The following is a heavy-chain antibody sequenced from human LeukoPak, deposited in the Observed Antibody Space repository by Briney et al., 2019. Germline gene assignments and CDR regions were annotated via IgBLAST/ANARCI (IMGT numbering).Heavy chain of an antibody. D-gene: IGHD3-3*01. V-gene: IGHV1-18*01. CDR2: ISAYNGNT. J-gene: IGHJ4*02. Sequence: EASVKVSCKASGYTFTSYGISWVRQAPGRGLEWMGWISAYNGNTNYAQKLQGRVTMTTDTSTSTAYMELRSLRSDDTAVYYCARDIRRYYDFWSGYYPHFDYWGQGTLVTLSS. CDR1: GYTFTSYG. CDR3: ARDIRRYYDFWSGYYPHFDY.